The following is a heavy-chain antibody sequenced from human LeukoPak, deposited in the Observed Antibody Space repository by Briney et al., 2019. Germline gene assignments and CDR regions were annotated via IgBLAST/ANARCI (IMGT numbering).Heavy chain of an antibody. CDR2: INPNSGGT. CDR1: GYTFTSYG. J-gene: IGHJ4*02. CDR3: ARGCSGGSCYFDLDY. V-gene: IGHV1-2*02. Sequence: ASVKVSCKASGYTFTSYGISWVRQAPGQGLEWMGWINPNSGGTNYAQKFQGRVTMTRDTSISTAYMELSRLRSDDTAVYYCARGCSGGSCYFDLDYWGQGTLVTVSS. D-gene: IGHD2-15*01.